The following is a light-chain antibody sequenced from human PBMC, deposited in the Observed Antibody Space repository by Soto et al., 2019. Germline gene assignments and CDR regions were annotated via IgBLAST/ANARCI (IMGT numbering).Light chain of an antibody. V-gene: IGKV3-15*01. CDR1: QSVSNN. CDR3: QQYNNWWT. J-gene: IGKJ1*01. CDR2: GAS. Sequence: EIVMTQSPATLSVSPGERATLSCRASQSVSNNLAWYQKKPGQAPRLLIDGASTRATGIPARFSGSGSGTEFTLTISSRQSEDFAVYYCQQYNNWWTFGQGTRVEIK.